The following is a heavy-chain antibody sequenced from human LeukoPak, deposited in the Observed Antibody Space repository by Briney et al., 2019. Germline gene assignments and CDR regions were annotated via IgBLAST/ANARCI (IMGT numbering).Heavy chain of an antibody. V-gene: IGHV4-59*01. CDR1: GGSISSYY. D-gene: IGHD3-10*01. J-gene: IGHJ6*03. CDR2: IYYSGST. Sequence: SETLSLTCTVSGGSISSYYWSWIRQRPGKGLEWIGYIYYSGSTNYNPSLKSRVTISVDTSKNQFSLKLSSVTAADTAVYYCARTSTMVRGGASLDYYYYYMDVWGKGTTVTISS. CDR3: ARTSTMVRGGASLDYYYYYMDV.